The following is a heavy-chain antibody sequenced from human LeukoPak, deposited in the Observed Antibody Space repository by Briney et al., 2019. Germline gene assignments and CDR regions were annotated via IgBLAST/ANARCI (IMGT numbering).Heavy chain of an antibody. V-gene: IGHV3-7*01. D-gene: IGHD4-23*01. CDR1: GFTFSSYW. J-gene: IGHJ4*02. Sequence: PGGSLRLSRAASGFTFSSYWMSWVRQAPGKGLEWVANIKQDGSEKYYVDSVKGRFTISRDNAKNSLYLQMNSLRAEDTAVYYCAPGRWVYYFDYWGQGTLVNVSS. CDR2: IKQDGSEK. CDR3: APGRWVYYFDY.